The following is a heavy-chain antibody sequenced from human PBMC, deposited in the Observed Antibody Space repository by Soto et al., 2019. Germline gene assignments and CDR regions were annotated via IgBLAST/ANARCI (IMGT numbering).Heavy chain of an antibody. J-gene: IGHJ6*03. CDR1: GFTVSSNY. D-gene: IGHD3-3*01. Sequence: GGSLRLSCAASGFTVSSNYMSWVRQAPGKGLEWVSVIYSGGSTYYADSVKGRFTISRDNSKNTLYLQMNSLRAEDTAVYYCASQGNYDFWSGYPGGYYYYYMDVWGKG. CDR2: IYSGGST. V-gene: IGHV3-66*04. CDR3: ASQGNYDFWSGYPGGYYYYYMDV.